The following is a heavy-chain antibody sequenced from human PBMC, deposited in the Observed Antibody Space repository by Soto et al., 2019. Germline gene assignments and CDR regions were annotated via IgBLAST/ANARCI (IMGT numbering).Heavy chain of an antibody. D-gene: IGHD1-26*01. Sequence: GGSLRLSCAVAGFTFSSYSMNWVRQAPGKGLEWVSYISSSSSTIYYADSVKGRFTISRDNAKNSLYLQMNSLRAEDTAVYYCARDLVGAPAESNWFDPWGQGTLVTVSS. CDR2: ISSSSSTI. J-gene: IGHJ5*02. CDR1: GFTFSSYS. CDR3: ARDLVGAPAESNWFDP. V-gene: IGHV3-48*01.